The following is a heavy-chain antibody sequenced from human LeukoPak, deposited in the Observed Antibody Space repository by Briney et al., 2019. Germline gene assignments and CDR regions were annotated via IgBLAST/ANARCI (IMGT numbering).Heavy chain of an antibody. D-gene: IGHD3-10*01. V-gene: IGHV3-7*01. Sequence: PGGSLRLSCAASGFTFSSYWMSWARQAPGKGLEWVANIKQDGSEKYYVDSVKGRFTISRDNAKNSLYLQMNSLRAEDTAVYYCARDLSYSLHYYGSGSYDYWGQGTLVTVSS. J-gene: IGHJ4*02. CDR3: ARDLSYSLHYYGSGSYDY. CDR2: IKQDGSEK. CDR1: GFTFSSYW.